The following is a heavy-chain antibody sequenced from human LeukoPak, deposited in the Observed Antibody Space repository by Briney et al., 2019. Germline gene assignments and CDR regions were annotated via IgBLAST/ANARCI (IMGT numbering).Heavy chain of an antibody. V-gene: IGHV1-46*01. D-gene: IGHD2-21*01. CDR1: GYTFTSYY. J-gene: IGHJ1*01. CDR2: INPMSSSI. Sequence: ASVKVSCKASGYTFTSYYIHWVRQAPGQGLEWMGIINPMSSSISYAQKFQGRVTMTRDTSTSTVHMELSSLTSEDTAVYYCARGVVNAGARYFHYWGQGTLVTVSS. CDR3: ARGVVNAGARYFHY.